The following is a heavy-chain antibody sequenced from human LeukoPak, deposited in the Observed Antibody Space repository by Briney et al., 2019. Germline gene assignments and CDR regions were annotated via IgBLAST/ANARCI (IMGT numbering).Heavy chain of an antibody. CDR2: IIVGSGAT. D-gene: IGHD6-13*01. Sequence: SVKVSCKTSGFTFSTSAVQWVRQARGQRLEWIGWIIVGSGATNYAQKFQGRVTITADKSTSTAYMELSSLRSEDTAVYYCAVAAAGLDYWGQGTLVTVSS. CDR1: GFTFSTSA. V-gene: IGHV1-58*01. CDR3: AVAAAGLDY. J-gene: IGHJ4*02.